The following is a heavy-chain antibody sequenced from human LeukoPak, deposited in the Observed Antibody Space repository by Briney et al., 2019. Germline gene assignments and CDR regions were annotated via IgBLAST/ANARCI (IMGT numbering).Heavy chain of an antibody. Sequence: PSETLSLTCAVSGYSISSGYYWGWIRQPPGKGLEWIGSIYHSGSTYYNPSLKSRVTISVDTSKNQFSLKLSSVPAADTSVYYCARLGWNPQYLLDYWGQGTLVTVSS. CDR2: IYHSGST. D-gene: IGHD1-1*01. CDR3: ARLGWNPQYLLDY. CDR1: GYSISSGYY. J-gene: IGHJ4*02. V-gene: IGHV4-38-2*01.